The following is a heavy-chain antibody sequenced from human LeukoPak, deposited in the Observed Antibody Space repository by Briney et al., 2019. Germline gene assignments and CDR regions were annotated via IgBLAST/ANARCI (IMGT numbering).Heavy chain of an antibody. V-gene: IGHV3-7*03. Sequence: GGSLRLSCAASGFTFSSYSMNWVRLAPGKGLEWVANIKEDGTETYYVDSVKGRFTISRDNAKNSLYLQMNSLRVEDTAVYYCAKEARSQKTYWGQGTLVTVSS. J-gene: IGHJ4*02. D-gene: IGHD1-14*01. CDR1: GFTFSSYS. CDR2: IKEDGTET. CDR3: AKEARSQKTY.